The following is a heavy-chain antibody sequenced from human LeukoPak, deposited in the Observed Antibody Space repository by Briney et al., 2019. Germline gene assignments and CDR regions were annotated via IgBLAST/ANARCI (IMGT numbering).Heavy chain of an antibody. CDR3: ARDIVVVSVAIYFDS. J-gene: IGHJ4*02. CDR2: IYYTGST. Sequence: SETLSLTCTVSGGSVSGYYWSWIRQLPWKGLEWIGYIYYTGSTNYNPSLKSRVTMSVDTSKNRFSLKLSSVSAADTAVYYCARDIVVVSVAIYFDSWGQGTLVTVSS. D-gene: IGHD2-2*01. CDR1: GGSVSGYY. V-gene: IGHV4-59*02.